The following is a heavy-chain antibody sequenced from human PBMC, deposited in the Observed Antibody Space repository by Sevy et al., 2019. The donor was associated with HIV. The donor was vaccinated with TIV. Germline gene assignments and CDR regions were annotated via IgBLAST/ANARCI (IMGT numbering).Heavy chain of an antibody. CDR1: GASISNYY. CDR3: ARGKVPLSYYYGMDV. Sequence: SETLSLTCTVSGASISNYYWTWIRQPPGKGLEWIGYIDYSGSTNYNPSLKSRVTFSVDMSNNQFPLKVGSAIAADTAVYYCARGKVPLSYYYGMDVWGQGTTVTVSS. V-gene: IGHV4-59*01. J-gene: IGHJ6*02. CDR2: IDYSGST.